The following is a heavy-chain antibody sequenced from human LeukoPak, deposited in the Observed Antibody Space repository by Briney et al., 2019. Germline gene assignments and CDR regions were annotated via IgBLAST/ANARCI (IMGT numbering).Heavy chain of an antibody. Sequence: GGSLRLSCAASGFTFSSYSMNWVRQAPGKGLEWVSSISSSSSYIYYADSVKGRLTISRDNAKNSLYLQMNSLRAEDTAVYYCARASITRSFDYWGQGTLVTVSS. J-gene: IGHJ4*02. V-gene: IGHV3-21*01. CDR3: ARASITRSFDY. CDR2: ISSSSSYI. CDR1: GFTFSSYS. D-gene: IGHD1-20*01.